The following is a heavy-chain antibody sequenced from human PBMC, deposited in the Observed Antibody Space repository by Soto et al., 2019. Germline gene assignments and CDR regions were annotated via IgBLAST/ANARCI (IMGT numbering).Heavy chain of an antibody. Sequence: QMQLVQSGPEVKKPGTSVKVSCKASGFTFTTSAMQWVRQARGQRLEWIGWIVVGSGNINYAQKFQERVTITRDMSTGTAYREVSSLRSEDTAVYYCAATIIAVAGSGYYGMDVWGQGTTVTVSS. J-gene: IGHJ6*02. CDR3: AATIIAVAGSGYYGMDV. V-gene: IGHV1-58*02. D-gene: IGHD6-19*01. CDR1: GFTFTTSA. CDR2: IVVGSGNI.